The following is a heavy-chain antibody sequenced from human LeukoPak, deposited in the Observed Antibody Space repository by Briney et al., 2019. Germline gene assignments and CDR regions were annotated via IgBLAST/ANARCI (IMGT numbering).Heavy chain of an antibody. D-gene: IGHD1-7*01. J-gene: IGHJ4*02. CDR1: GFTFSSYA. Sequence: GGSLRLSCAASGFTFSSYAMSWVRQAPGKGLEWVSDINGSGGSTYYADSVKGRFTISRDNSRNTLYLQMNSLRAEDTAVYYCAKALTGTTIGSFDYWGQGTLVTVSS. CDR2: INGSGGST. V-gene: IGHV3-23*01. CDR3: AKALTGTTIGSFDY.